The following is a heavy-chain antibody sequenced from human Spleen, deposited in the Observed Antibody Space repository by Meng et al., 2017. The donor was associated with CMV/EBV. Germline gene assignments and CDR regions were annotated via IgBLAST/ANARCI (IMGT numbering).Heavy chain of an antibody. D-gene: IGHD2-2*01. CDR1: GFTFSSYA. J-gene: IGHJ5*01. Sequence: GESLKISCAASGFTFSSYAMSWVRQAPGKGLEWVSGISGSGDSTYYAESVRGQFTISRDNSKNTLYLQMNSLTAEDTGVYYCAKGSYCSGTTCYLGGWFDSWGQGTLVTVSS. CDR2: ISGSGDST. V-gene: IGHV3-23*01. CDR3: AKGSYCSGTTCYLGGWFDS.